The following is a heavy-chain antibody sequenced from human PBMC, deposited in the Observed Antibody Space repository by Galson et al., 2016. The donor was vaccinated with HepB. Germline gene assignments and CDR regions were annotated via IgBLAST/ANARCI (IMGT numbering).Heavy chain of an antibody. CDR2: MSPISGNT. V-gene: IGHV1-8*01. CDR3: ARDYGGNSGWFDP. D-gene: IGHD4-23*01. J-gene: IGHJ5*02. Sequence: SVKVSCKASGYTFTNYDINWVRQATGQGLEWLGWMSPISGNTGYAQNFQGRVTLTRDTSISTAYMELSSLRSDDTAVYYCARDYGGNSGWFDPWGQGTLVTVSS. CDR1: GYTFTNYD.